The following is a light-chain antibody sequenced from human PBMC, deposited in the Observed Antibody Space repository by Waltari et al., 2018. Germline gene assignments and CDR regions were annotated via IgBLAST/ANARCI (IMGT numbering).Light chain of an antibody. CDR1: QSVSSSY. CDR2: GAS. Sequence: EIVLTQSPGTLSLSPGERATLSCRASQSVSSSYLAWYQQKPGQAPRLLIYGASTRATGIPARFSGSGSGTEFTLTISSLQSEDFAFYYCQQYNNWPPEDTFGQGTKLEIK. CDR3: QQYNNWPPEDT. V-gene: IGKV3-15*01. J-gene: IGKJ2*01.